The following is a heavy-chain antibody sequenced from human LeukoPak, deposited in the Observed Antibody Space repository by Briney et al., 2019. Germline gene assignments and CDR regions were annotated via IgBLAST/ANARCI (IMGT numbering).Heavy chain of an antibody. CDR3: ARRWNYGRNYYIDV. D-gene: IGHD1-7*01. Sequence: SETLSLTCAVYGGSFSHYYWSWIRQSPRMGLEWIAEINDGGTINDNPSLMSRVTISLDKSKTQFSLKLSSATAADTAVYYCARRWNYGRNYYIDVWGKGATVSVSS. CDR2: INDGGTI. V-gene: IGHV4-34*01. J-gene: IGHJ6*03. CDR1: GGSFSHYY.